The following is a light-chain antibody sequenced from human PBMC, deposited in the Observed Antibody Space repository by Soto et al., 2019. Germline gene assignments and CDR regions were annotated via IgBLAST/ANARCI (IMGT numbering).Light chain of an antibody. Sequence: GLTQSPANPSLPPGGRATLSCRASQSVSESLAWYQQKPGQAPRLLIYDVSYRATGIPVRFSGSGSGTDFTLTISSLEPEDFAVYYCQQRSDWSPISFGQGTRLENK. CDR1: QSVSES. V-gene: IGKV3-11*01. CDR3: QQRSDWSPIS. CDR2: DVS. J-gene: IGKJ5*01.